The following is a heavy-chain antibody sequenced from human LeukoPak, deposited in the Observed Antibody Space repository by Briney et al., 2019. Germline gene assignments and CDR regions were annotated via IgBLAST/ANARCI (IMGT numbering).Heavy chain of an antibody. J-gene: IGHJ6*04. Sequence: SETLCLTCTVSGGSASSTEFYWVWIRQPPGKGLQWIGNIYYTGSTYYNPSLNSRVTMSIDTSQNQISLKMTSVTAADTAVYYCARLSNARYLDYILDVWGKGTLVTVSS. D-gene: IGHD3-9*01. V-gene: IGHV4-39*01. CDR3: ARLSNARYLDYILDV. CDR2: IYYTGST. CDR1: GGSASSTEFY.